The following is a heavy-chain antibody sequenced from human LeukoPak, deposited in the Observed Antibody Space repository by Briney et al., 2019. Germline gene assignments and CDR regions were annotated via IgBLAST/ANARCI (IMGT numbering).Heavy chain of an antibody. Sequence: ASVKVSCKASGYTFTGYYMHWVRQAPGQGLEWMGRINPNSGGANYAQKFQGRVTMTRDTSISTAYMELSRLRSDDTAVYYCARVKTICDSSGYYPTWGQGTLVTVSS. J-gene: IGHJ5*02. CDR1: GYTFTGYY. V-gene: IGHV1-2*06. CDR2: INPNSGGA. D-gene: IGHD3-22*01. CDR3: ARVKTICDSSGYYPT.